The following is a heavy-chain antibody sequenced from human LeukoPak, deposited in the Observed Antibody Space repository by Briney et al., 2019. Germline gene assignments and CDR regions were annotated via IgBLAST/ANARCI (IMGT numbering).Heavy chain of an antibody. J-gene: IGHJ4*02. CDR2: IKQDGSEK. CDR1: GFTFSSYW. D-gene: IGHD1-26*01. CDR3: AKPPWEQWGGFDY. Sequence: PGGSLRLSCAASGFTFSSYWMSWVRQAPGKGLEWVANIKQDGSEKYYVDSVMGRFTISRDNSKNTLYLQMNSLRAEDTAVYYCAKPPWEQWGGFDYWGQGTLVTVSS. V-gene: IGHV3-7*03.